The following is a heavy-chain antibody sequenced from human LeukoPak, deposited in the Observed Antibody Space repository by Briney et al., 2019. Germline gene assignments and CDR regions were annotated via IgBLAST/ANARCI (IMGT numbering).Heavy chain of an antibody. CDR3: ARVNAALYDY. V-gene: IGHV4-59*01. CDR2: IYYSGST. D-gene: IGHD2-2*02. Sequence: SETLSLTCTVSGGSISSYYWSWIRQPPGKGLEWLGYIYYSGSTNYNPSLKSRVTISVDTSKNQFSLKLSSVTAADTAVYYCARVNAALYDYWGQGTLVTVSS. J-gene: IGHJ4*02. CDR1: GGSISSYY.